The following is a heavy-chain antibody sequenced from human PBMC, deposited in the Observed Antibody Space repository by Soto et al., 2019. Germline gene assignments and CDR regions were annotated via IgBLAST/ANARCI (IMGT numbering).Heavy chain of an antibody. CDR1: GFTVTDYV. Sequence: PGGSLRLSCEASGFTVTDYVMHWVRQAPGKGLEWVAKISYDGNYKYYADSVKGRFTISRDNSKNTLDLQMNSLRAEDTAVYYCARDQLYYNDISGRPLNAFDVWGQGTMVTVSS. CDR3: ARDQLYYNDISGRPLNAFDV. D-gene: IGHD3-22*01. J-gene: IGHJ3*01. CDR2: ISYDGNYK. V-gene: IGHV3-30*03.